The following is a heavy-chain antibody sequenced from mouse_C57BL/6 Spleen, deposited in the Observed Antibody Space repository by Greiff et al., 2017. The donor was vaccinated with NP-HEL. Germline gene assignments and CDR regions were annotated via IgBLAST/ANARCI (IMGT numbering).Heavy chain of an antibody. V-gene: IGHV1-19*01. J-gene: IGHJ1*03. Sequence: EVQLQQSGPVLVKPGASVKMSCKASGYTFTDYYMNWVKQSHGKSLEWIGGINPYNGGTSYNEKFKGKATLTVDKSSSTAYMELNSRTSDDSAVYSCARSSLDWYFDVWGTRTTVTVSS. CDR2: INPYNGGT. CDR3: ARSSLDWYFDV. CDR1: GYTFTDYY. D-gene: IGHD6-2*01.